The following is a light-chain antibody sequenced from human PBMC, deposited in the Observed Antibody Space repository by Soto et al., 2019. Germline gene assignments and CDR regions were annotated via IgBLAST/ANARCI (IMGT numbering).Light chain of an antibody. CDR1: SGHSSYI. V-gene: IGLV4-60*02. Sequence: QLVLTQSSSASASLGSSVKLTCTLNSGHSSYIIAWHQQQPGKAPRYLMKLEGSGSYNKGSGVPDRFSGSSSGADRYLTISILQFEDEADYYCETWDSNTRVFGGGTKLTVL. J-gene: IGLJ3*02. CDR2: LEGSGSY. CDR3: ETWDSNTRV.